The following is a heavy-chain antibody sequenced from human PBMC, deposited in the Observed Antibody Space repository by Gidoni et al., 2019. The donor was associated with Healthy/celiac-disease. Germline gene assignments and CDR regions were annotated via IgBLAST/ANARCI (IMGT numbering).Heavy chain of an antibody. D-gene: IGHD5-12*01. Sequence: QVTLRESGPALVKPTQTLTLTCTFSGFSLSTSGMCVSWIRQPPGKALEWLALIDWDDDKYYSTSLKTRLTISKDTSKNQVVLTMTNMDPVDTATYYCARIRAHRDGYNWVPGYYFDYWGQGTLVTVSS. J-gene: IGHJ4*02. CDR1: GFSLSTSGMC. CDR2: IDWDDDK. V-gene: IGHV2-70*01. CDR3: ARIRAHRDGYNWVPGYYFDY.